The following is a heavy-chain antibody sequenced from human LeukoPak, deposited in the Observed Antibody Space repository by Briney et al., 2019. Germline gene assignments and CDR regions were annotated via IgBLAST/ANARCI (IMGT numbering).Heavy chain of an antibody. CDR2: ISGSGDKT. CDR3: AKTNGYYDL. V-gene: IGHV3-23*01. CDR1: GFTFSSNG. D-gene: IGHD3-22*01. J-gene: IGHJ4*02. Sequence: GGSLKLSCAASGFTFSSNGMSWVRKAPGKGLEWVSSISGSGDKTYYADSVKGRFTISRDNSKSTMYLQMNSLRAEDTAVYHCAKTNGYYDLWGQGTLVIVSS.